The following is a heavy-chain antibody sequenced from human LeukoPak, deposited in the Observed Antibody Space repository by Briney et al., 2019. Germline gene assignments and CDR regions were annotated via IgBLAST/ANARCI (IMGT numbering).Heavy chain of an antibody. CDR3: ARGLMITFGGVIGPGDAFDI. D-gene: IGHD3-16*02. CDR1: GGSFSGYY. J-gene: IGHJ3*02. V-gene: IGHV4-34*01. CDR2: INHSGST. Sequence: SETLSLTCAVYGGSFSGYYWSWIRQPPEKGLEWIGEINHSGSTNYNPSLKSRVTISVDTSKNQFSLKLSSVTAADTAVYYCARGLMITFGGVIGPGDAFDIWGQGTMVTVSS.